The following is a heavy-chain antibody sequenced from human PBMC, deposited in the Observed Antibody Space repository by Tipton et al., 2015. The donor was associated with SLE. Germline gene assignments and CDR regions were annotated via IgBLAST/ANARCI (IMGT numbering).Heavy chain of an antibody. V-gene: IGHV4-59*11. CDR3: AGAWQGYCSGGTCYVLDY. D-gene: IGHD2-15*01. CDR2: ISYSETT. J-gene: IGHJ4*02. CDR1: GGSISSHY. Sequence: TLSLTCTVSGGSISSHYWSWIRQPPGKGLEWIGYISYSETTNYNPSLKSRVTISVDTSKNQFSLKLRSVTAADTAVYYCAGAWQGYCSGGTCYVLDYWGQGTPVTVSP.